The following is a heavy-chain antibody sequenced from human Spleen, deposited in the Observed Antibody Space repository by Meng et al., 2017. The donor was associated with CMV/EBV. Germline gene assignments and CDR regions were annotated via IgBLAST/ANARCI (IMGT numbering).Heavy chain of an antibody. V-gene: IGHV3-21*01. CDR1: GFTFSSYS. Sequence: GGSLRLSCAASGFTFSSYSMNWVRQAPGKGLEWVSSISSSSSYIYYADSVKGRFTISRDNAKNSLYLQMSSLRAEDTAVYYCARDQAEYCSSTSCYTAMDVWGQGTTVTVSS. CDR2: ISSSSSYI. D-gene: IGHD2-2*02. CDR3: ARDQAEYCSSTSCYTAMDV. J-gene: IGHJ6*02.